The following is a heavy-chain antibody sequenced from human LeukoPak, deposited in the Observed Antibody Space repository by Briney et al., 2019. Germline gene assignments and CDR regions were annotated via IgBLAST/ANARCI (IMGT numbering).Heavy chain of an antibody. Sequence: PGRSLRLSCAASGFTFSIYGMHWVRQAPGKGLEWVAVTSYDGSNKYYADSVKGRFTISRDNSKNTLYLQMNSLRAEDTAVYYCARDMDYDFWSGYYTGTLGYWGQGTLVTVSS. V-gene: IGHV3-30*03. CDR3: ARDMDYDFWSGYYTGTLGY. J-gene: IGHJ4*02. CDR1: GFTFSIYG. CDR2: TSYDGSNK. D-gene: IGHD3-3*01.